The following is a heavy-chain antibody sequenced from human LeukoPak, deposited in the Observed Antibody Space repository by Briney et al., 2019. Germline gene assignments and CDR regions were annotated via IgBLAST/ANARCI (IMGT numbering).Heavy chain of an antibody. D-gene: IGHD3-22*01. CDR3: ARVGGDYYDSSGYYSFDY. Sequence: ASVKVSCKASGYTFSSSGISWVRQAPGQGPEWMGWISAYNGNTNYAQKLQGRVTMTTDTSTSTAYMELRSLRSDDTAVYYCARVGGDYYDSSGYYSFDYWGQGTLVTVSS. CDR1: GYTFSSSG. V-gene: IGHV1-18*01. J-gene: IGHJ4*02. CDR2: ISAYNGNT.